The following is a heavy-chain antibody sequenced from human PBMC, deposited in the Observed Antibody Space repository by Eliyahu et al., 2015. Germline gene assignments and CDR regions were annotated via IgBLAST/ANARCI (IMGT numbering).Heavy chain of an antibody. J-gene: IGHJ4*02. V-gene: IGHV3-23*01. CDR2: ISGSGGST. Sequence: EVQLLESGGGLVQPGGSLRLSXAASGFTFSXYAMXWVRQAPGXGLGWVSAISGSGGSTYYADSVKGRFTISRDNSKNTLYLQMNSLRAEDTAVYYCAKGRGSGYVHFDYWGQGTLVTVSS. CDR1: GFTFSXYA. D-gene: IGHD3-22*01. CDR3: AKGRGSGYVHFDY.